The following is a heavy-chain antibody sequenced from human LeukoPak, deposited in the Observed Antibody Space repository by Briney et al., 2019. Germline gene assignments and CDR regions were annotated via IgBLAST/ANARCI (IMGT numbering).Heavy chain of an antibody. CDR3: AKGRYDTRYFFDY. CDR1: GFTFSSYA. D-gene: IGHD3-22*01. V-gene: IGHV3-23*01. J-gene: IGHJ4*02. CDR2: ISGSGGSS. Sequence: GGSLRLSCAASGFTFSSYAMTWVRQAPGQGLEWVSAISGSGGSSYYADSVKGRFTISRDNSKNTLYLQMNSLRAEDTAVYYCAKGRYDTRYFFDYWGQGTLVTVSS.